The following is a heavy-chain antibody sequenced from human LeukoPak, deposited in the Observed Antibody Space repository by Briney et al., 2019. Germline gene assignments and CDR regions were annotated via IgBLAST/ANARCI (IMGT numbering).Heavy chain of an antibody. CDR1: GGSISSGGYY. Sequence: SETLSLTCTVSGGSISSGGYYWSWIRQHPGKGLEWIGYIYYSGSTYYNPSLKSRVNISIDMSKNQFSLKLNSVTAADTAVFYCARVREAYGSGIDIWGQGASVTVSS. CDR2: IYYSGST. V-gene: IGHV4-31*03. CDR3: ARVREAYGSGIDI. J-gene: IGHJ6*02. D-gene: IGHD3-10*01.